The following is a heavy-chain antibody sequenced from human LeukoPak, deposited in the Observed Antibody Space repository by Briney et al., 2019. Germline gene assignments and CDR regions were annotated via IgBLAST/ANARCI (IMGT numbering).Heavy chain of an antibody. CDR2: IIPIFGTA. D-gene: IGHD3-9*01. V-gene: IGHV1-69*06. J-gene: IGHJ4*02. CDR3: ARDQIRYFDWVFDY. Sequence: GASVKVSCKASGYTFTGYFMHWVRQAPGQGLEWMGGIIPIFGTANYAQKFQGGVTITADKSTSTAYMELSSLRSEDTAVYYCARDQIRYFDWVFDYWGQGTLVTVSS. CDR1: GYTFTGYF.